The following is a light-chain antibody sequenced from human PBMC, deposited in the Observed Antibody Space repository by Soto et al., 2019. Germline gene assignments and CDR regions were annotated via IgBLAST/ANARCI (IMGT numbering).Light chain of an antibody. V-gene: IGKV3-15*01. CDR1: QSVSSN. CDR3: QQYNNWPWT. J-gene: IGKJ1*01. Sequence: EIVMTQSPATLSVSPGERATLSCRASQSVSSNLAWYQQKPGQPPRLLIYGASTMATGIPASFSGSGSGTEFTLTISSLQSEDFAVYYCQQYNNWPWTFGQGTKVEIK. CDR2: GAS.